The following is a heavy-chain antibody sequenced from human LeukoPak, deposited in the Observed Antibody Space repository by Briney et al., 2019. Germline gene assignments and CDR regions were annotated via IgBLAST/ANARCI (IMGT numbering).Heavy chain of an antibody. J-gene: IGHJ4*02. CDR1: GGTFSSYT. Sequence: SVKVSCKASGGTFSSYTISWVRQAPGQGLEWMGRIIPILGIANYAQKFQGRVTITTDESTSTAYMELSSLRSEDTAVYYCARQKARGYSYGPSYYFDYWGQGTLVTVSS. V-gene: IGHV1-69*02. D-gene: IGHD5-18*01. CDR3: ARQKARGYSYGPSYYFDY. CDR2: IIPILGIA.